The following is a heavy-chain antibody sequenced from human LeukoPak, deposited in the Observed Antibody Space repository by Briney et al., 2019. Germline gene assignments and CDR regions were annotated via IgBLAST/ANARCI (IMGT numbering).Heavy chain of an antibody. D-gene: IGHD5-24*01. CDR1: GASISRSS. CDR2: INHSGST. J-gene: IGHJ4*02. CDR3: ASRAPAGWLQYDY. V-gene: IGHV4-34*01. Sequence: PSETLSLTCTVSGASISRSSWSWIRQPPGKGLEWIGEINHSGSTNYNPSLKSRVTISVDTSKNQFSLKLSSVTAADTAVYYCASRAPAGWLQYDYWGQGTLVTVSS.